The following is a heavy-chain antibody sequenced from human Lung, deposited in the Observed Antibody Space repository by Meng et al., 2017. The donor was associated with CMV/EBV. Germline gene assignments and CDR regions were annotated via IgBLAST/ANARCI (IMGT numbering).Heavy chain of an antibody. J-gene: IGHJ4*02. Sequence: GGSLRLXCVVSGFTFSGYEMNWVRLAPGKGLEWVSYISSSGNIKYYADSVKGRFTISRDNARNSLFLQMNSLRVEDTAVYFCAKDAARQYYDSSGYYFDYWGLGTLVTVSS. CDR2: ISSSGNIK. V-gene: IGHV3-48*03. D-gene: IGHD3-22*01. CDR3: AKDAARQYYDSSGYYFDY. CDR1: GFTFSGYE.